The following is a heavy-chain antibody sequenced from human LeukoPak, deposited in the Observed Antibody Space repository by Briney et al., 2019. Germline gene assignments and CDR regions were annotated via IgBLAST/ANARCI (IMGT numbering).Heavy chain of an antibody. CDR3: ARDLLDGYNYQVAFDI. CDR2: ISSSSSYI. D-gene: IGHD5-24*01. CDR1: GFTLSSYS. Sequence: PGGSLRLSCAASGFTLSSYSMNWVRQAPGKGLEWVSSISSSSSYIYYAASVKGRFTISRDNAKNSLYLQMNSLRAEDTAVYYCARDLLDGYNYQVAFDIWGQGTMVTVSS. J-gene: IGHJ3*02. V-gene: IGHV3-21*01.